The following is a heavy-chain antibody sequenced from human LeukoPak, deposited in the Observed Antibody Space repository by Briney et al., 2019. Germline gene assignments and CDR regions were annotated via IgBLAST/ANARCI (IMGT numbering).Heavy chain of an antibody. J-gene: IGHJ4*02. D-gene: IGHD5-24*01. CDR2: IYHSGGT. CDR3: ARVNGYNLIDY. V-gene: IGHV4-38-2*02. Sequence: SGTLSLTCTVSGYSISSGYYWGWIRQPPGKGLEWIGSIYHSGGTYYNPSLKSRVTISVDTSKNQFSLKLSSVTAADTAVYYCARVNGYNLIDYWGQGTLVTVSS. CDR1: GYSISSGYY.